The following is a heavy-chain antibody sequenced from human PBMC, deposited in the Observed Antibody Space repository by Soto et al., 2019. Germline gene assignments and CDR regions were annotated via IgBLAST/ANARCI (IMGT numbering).Heavy chain of an antibody. Sequence: QVQLQESGPGLVKPSQTLSLTCTVSGGSLSGGGYYWRWIRQHPGMGLGWIGHIHNRGNTDYTPALKSRVTIAIDTSKNQFALRRSSVTAADTAVYYCARDTYGSVDYEVWTTYYSCLDPWGQGTLVTVSS. D-gene: IGHD3-3*01. J-gene: IGHJ5*02. CDR1: GGSLSGGGYY. CDR2: IHNRGNT. CDR3: ARDTYGSVDYEVWTTYYSCLDP. V-gene: IGHV4-31*03.